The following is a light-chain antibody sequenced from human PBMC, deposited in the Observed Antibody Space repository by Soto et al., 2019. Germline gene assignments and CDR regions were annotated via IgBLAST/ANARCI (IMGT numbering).Light chain of an antibody. Sequence: QPVLTQPPSVSGAPGQRVTISCTGSSSNIGAGCDVHWYQHLPGTAPKLLIYGNSNRPSGVPDRFSGSKSGTSASLAITGLQAEDEADYYCQSYDSSLSVLYVFGTGTKVTVL. CDR2: GNS. J-gene: IGLJ1*01. CDR3: QSYDSSLSVLYV. CDR1: SSNIGAGCD. V-gene: IGLV1-40*01.